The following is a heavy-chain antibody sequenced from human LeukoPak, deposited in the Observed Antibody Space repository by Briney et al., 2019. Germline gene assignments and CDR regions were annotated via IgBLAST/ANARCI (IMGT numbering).Heavy chain of an antibody. J-gene: IGHJ4*02. CDR3: ARGESYDSSGYYYHY. CDR2: IIHSGST. CDR1: GGSFSGYY. D-gene: IGHD3-22*01. Sequence: SETLSLTCAVNGGSFSGYYWTWIRQSPGKGLEWIGEIIHSGSTNYNPSLKSRVTISVDTSKNQFSLKLSSVTAADTAVYYCARGESYDSSGYYYHYWGQGTLVTVSS. V-gene: IGHV4-34*01.